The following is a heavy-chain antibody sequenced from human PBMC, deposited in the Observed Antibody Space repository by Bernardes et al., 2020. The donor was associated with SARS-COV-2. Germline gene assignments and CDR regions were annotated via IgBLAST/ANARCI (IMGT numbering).Heavy chain of an antibody. CDR3: GGGTNYKFHY. Sequence: SETLSLTCAVSGDSVSSSTWWIWVRQSPGVGLEYIGETYHTGTTKYKSSLKSRVTLSVDKPNNQFSLTLTSVTAADTAVYYCGGGTNYKFHYWGQGIRVTVPS. CDR1: GDSVSSSTW. J-gene: IGHJ4*02. CDR2: TYHTGTT. V-gene: IGHV4-4*02. D-gene: IGHD1-26*01.